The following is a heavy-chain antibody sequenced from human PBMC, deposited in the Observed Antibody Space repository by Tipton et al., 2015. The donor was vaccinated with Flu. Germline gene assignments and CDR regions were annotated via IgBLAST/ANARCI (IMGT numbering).Heavy chain of an antibody. Sequence: TLSLTCTVSGGSINNYYWSWVRQPPGKGLEYIGYVSFRGDTNYNPSLKTRVTTSVDTSKNQFFLKLTSVTGADTAVYYCARSADIGVYRYGMDVWGQGTTVTVSS. V-gene: IGHV4-59*01. CDR3: ARSADIGVYRYGMDV. CDR2: VSFRGDT. D-gene: IGHD5-12*01. CDR1: GGSINNYY. J-gene: IGHJ6*02.